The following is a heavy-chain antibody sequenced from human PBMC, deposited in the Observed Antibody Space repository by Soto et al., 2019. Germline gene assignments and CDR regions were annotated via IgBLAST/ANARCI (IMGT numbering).Heavy chain of an antibody. CDR3: ARLWFGELFSYYGMDV. D-gene: IGHD3-10*01. CDR1: GFTVSSNY. V-gene: IGHV3-53*01. J-gene: IGHJ6*02. Sequence: GGSLRLSCAASGFTVSSNYMSWVRQAPGKGLEWVSVIYSGGSTYYADSVKGRFTISRDNSKNTLYLQMNSLRAEDTAVYYCARLWFGELFSYYGMDVWGQGTTVTVSS. CDR2: IYSGGST.